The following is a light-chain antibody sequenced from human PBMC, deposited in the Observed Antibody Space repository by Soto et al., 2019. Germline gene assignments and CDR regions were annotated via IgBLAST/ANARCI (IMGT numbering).Light chain of an antibody. V-gene: IGKV1-39*01. J-gene: IGKJ1*01. Sequence: DIQMTQSPSSLSASVGARVTITCRASQSISTYLNWYQHKPGKAPKVLIYAVSSLQSGVPSRFSGSGSGTDFTLTITSLQPEDSATYYCQHSYGTPRTFGQGTKVEIK. CDR3: QHSYGTPRT. CDR2: AVS. CDR1: QSISTY.